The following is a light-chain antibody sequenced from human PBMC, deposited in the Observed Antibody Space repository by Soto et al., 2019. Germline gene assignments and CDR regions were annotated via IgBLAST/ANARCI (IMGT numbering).Light chain of an antibody. CDR2: GAS. CDR1: QSVSSN. J-gene: IGKJ5*01. Sequence: IEWTQSPGTQSLSPGEKAIHSSRASQSVSSNLAWYQQKPGQAPRLLIYGASTRATGIPARFSGSGSGTEFTLTISILEPEDFAIYYCQQRSNWPLITFGQGTRLEIK. CDR3: QQRSNWPLIT. V-gene: IGKV3-11*01.